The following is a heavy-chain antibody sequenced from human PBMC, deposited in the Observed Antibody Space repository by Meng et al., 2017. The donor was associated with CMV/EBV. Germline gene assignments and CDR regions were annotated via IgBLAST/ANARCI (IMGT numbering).Heavy chain of an antibody. Sequence: QGHVVQSGAEVQEPGGSGKVSCKASGYTFTGYYIHWVLQAHGQGLDWMGWINPNSGGTNYAQKFQGRVTMTRDTSISTAYMELSRLRSDDTAVYYCARTPSYSGSQRPFDYWGQGTLVTVSS. CDR3: ARTPSYSGSQRPFDY. D-gene: IGHD1-26*01. V-gene: IGHV1-2*02. J-gene: IGHJ4*02. CDR2: INPNSGGT. CDR1: GYTFTGYY.